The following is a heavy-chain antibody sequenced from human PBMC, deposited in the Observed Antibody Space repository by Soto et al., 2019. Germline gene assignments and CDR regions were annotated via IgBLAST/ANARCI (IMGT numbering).Heavy chain of an antibody. D-gene: IGHD3-22*01. CDR1: GFTFSSYS. CDR2: IGGSGTTI. J-gene: IGHJ4*02. CDR3: ARKKWGDGYNFEY. V-gene: IGHV3-48*02. Sequence: EVQLVESGGGLVQPGGSLRLSCAASGFTFSSYSMNWVRQAPGKGLEWVAYIGGSGTTILYADSVKGRFTISRDNAKSSMYLQMNSLRDEDTAVYHCARKKWGDGYNFEYWGQGTLVTVSS.